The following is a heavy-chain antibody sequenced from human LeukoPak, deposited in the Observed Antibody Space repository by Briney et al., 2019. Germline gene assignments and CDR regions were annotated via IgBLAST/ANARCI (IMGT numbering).Heavy chain of an antibody. J-gene: IGHJ6*03. D-gene: IGHD3-10*01. Sequence: SETLSLTCAVYGGSFSGYYWSWIRQPPGKGLEWIGEINHSGSTNYNPSLKSRVTISVDTSKNQFSLKLSSVTAADTAVYYCARVSEVRRYYYYYMDVWDKGTTVTVSS. CDR1: GGSFSGYY. V-gene: IGHV4-34*01. CDR2: INHSGST. CDR3: ARVSEVRRYYYYYMDV.